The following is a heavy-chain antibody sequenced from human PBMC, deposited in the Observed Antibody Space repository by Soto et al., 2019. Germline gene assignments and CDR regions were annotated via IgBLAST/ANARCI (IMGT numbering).Heavy chain of an antibody. CDR1: GYTFTSYG. D-gene: IGHD6-19*01. V-gene: IGHV1-18*01. Sequence: QVQLVQSGAEVKKPGASVKVSCKASGYTFTSYGISWVRQAPGQGLEWMGWINAYNGNTNYAQKLQGRVTMTTDTPTGTAYMELRSLRSDDGAVFYCASDPVAGTYVDYWGQGTLVTVSS. J-gene: IGHJ4*02. CDR3: ASDPVAGTYVDY. CDR2: INAYNGNT.